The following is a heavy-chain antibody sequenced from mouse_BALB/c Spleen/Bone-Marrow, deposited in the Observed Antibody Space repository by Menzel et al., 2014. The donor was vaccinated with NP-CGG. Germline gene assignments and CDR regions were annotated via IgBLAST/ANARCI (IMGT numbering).Heavy chain of an antibody. V-gene: IGHV1S56*01. Sequence: QVQLQQSGPELVKPGALVKISCKASGYTFTSYDINWVKQRPGQGLERIGRIYPGDGSTKYNEKLKGKATLTADKSSSTAYMQLSSLTSGNSAVYFCARGGGYGNSPWFAYWGQGTLVTVSA. CDR1: GYTFTSYD. CDR3: ARGGGYGNSPWFAY. D-gene: IGHD2-10*02. J-gene: IGHJ3*01. CDR2: IYPGDGST.